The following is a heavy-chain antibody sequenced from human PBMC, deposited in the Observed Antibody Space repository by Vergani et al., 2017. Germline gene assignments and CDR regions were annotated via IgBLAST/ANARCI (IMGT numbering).Heavy chain of an antibody. V-gene: IGHV4-34*01. CDR1: GGSFTSYH. Sequence: QVQLQQWGGGLLKPSETLSLTCVVNGGSFTSYHWTWIRQSPGEGLEWVGDIDHTGRPDYNPSLKSRLTMSVDKSQNQFSLTLNSVTAPDTAIYFCARVNTETNGHLYYYYYMDVWGQGTAVTVS. CDR3: ARVNTETNGHLYYYYYMDV. J-gene: IGHJ6*03. CDR2: IDHTGRP. D-gene: IGHD4-11*01.